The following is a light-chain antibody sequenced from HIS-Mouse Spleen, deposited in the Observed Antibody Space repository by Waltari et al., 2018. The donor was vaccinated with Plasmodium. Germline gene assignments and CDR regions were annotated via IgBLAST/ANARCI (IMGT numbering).Light chain of an antibody. CDR3: QQYNNWSFT. CDR2: GAS. J-gene: IGKJ3*01. Sequence: EIVMTQSPATLSVSPGERATLPCRASQSVSSNLAWYQQKPGQAPRLLISGASTRATGIPARFSGSGSGTEFTLTISSLQSEDFAVYYCQQYNNWSFTFGPGTKVDIK. CDR1: QSVSSN. V-gene: IGKV3-15*01.